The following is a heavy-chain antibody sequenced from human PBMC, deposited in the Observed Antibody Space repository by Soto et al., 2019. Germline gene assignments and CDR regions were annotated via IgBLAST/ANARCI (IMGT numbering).Heavy chain of an antibody. CDR2: INTLSGDT. J-gene: IGHJ1*01. Sequence: AASVKVSCKASGHTFSGYYMHWVRQAPGQGLEWMGWINTLSGDTSFPQKFQGRLAMTRDTSIDTVFMEVSRLTSDDTAIYYCARSLLHVTLPLGNWGQGTLVTVSS. CDR1: GHTFSGYY. V-gene: IGHV1-2*02. CDR3: ARSLLHVTLPLGN. D-gene: IGHD2-2*01.